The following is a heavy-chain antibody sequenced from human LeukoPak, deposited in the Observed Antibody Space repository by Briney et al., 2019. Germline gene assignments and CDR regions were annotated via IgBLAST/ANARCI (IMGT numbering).Heavy chain of an antibody. D-gene: IGHD6-6*01. J-gene: IGHJ6*02. CDR1: GFTFSSYA. CDR2: ISGSGGST. Sequence: GGSLRLSCAASGFTFSSYAMSWVRPAPGKGLEWVSAISGSGGSTYYADSVKGRFAISRHNSKNTLYLQMNSLRAEDTAVYYCARDKGYSSSGFGYYGMDVWGQGTTVTVSS. CDR3: ARDKGYSSSGFGYYGMDV. V-gene: IGHV3-23*01.